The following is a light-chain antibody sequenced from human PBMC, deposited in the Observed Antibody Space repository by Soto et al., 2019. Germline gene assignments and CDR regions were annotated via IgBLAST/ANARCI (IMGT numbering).Light chain of an antibody. J-gene: IGLJ1*01. CDR3: SSYAGSSNPV. CDR2: EVS. V-gene: IGLV2-8*01. CDR1: GSAVGGYNY. Sequence: QSVLTQPPSASGSPGQSATIPGPETGSAVGGYNYVSWYQQHPGKAPKPVIYEVSRRPSGVPDRFSGSKSGNTASLTVSGLQAEDEADYYCSSYAGSSNPVFGTGTKVTVL.